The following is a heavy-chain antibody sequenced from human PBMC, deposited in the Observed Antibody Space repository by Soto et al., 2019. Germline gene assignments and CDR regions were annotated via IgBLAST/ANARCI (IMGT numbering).Heavy chain of an antibody. V-gene: IGHV3-23*01. Sequence: GGSLRLSCAASGFTFSSYAMSWVRQAPGKGLEWVSAISGSGGSTYYADSVKGRFTISRDNSKNTLYLQMNSLRAEDTAVYYCAKVIDDFSLYYGMDVWGQGTTVTVPS. D-gene: IGHD3-3*01. CDR2: ISGSGGST. J-gene: IGHJ6*02. CDR1: GFTFSSYA. CDR3: AKVIDDFSLYYGMDV.